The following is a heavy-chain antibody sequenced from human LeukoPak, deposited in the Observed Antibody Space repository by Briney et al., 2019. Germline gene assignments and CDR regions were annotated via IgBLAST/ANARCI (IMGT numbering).Heavy chain of an antibody. D-gene: IGHD3-22*01. CDR1: GYTFTSYG. Sequence: ASVKVSCKASGYTFTSYGISWVRRPPGQGLGWMGWIRAYNGNKNYAQKLQGRVTMTTDTSTSTAYMELRSLRSDHTGVYYCAHYYYDSSGYRDYWGQGTLVTVSS. J-gene: IGHJ4*02. V-gene: IGHV1-18*01. CDR2: IRAYNGNK. CDR3: AHYYYDSSGYRDY.